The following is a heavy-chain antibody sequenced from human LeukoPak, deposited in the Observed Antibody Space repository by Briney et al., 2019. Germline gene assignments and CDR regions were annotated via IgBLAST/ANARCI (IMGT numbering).Heavy chain of an antibody. CDR3: AKDCSGSGSFYDY. CDR1: GFTFSSYA. Sequence: GGSLRLSCAVSGFTFSSYAMNWVRQAPGKGLEWVSSISVSGGTTYYADSVKGRFTISRDNSKNTLYLKMNSLRAEDTAIYYCAKDCSGSGSFYDYWGQGTLVTVSS. V-gene: IGHV3-23*01. D-gene: IGHD1-26*01. J-gene: IGHJ4*02. CDR2: ISVSGGTT.